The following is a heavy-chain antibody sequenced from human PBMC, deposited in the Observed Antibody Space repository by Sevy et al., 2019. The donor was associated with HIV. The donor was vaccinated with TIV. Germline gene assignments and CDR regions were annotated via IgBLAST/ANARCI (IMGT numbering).Heavy chain of an antibody. V-gene: IGHV4-59*01. CDR1: GGSISGNF. J-gene: IGHJ3*02. CDR3: ASGSGSYYDAFHI. CDR2: IYYSGST. Sequence: SETLSLTCSVSGGSISGNFWTWIRQPPGKGLEWIGYIYYSGSTNSNPSLKSRFSISLDTSQNQFSLRLDSVTAADTAVYYCASGSGSYYDAFHIWGQGTMVTVSS. D-gene: IGHD1-26*01.